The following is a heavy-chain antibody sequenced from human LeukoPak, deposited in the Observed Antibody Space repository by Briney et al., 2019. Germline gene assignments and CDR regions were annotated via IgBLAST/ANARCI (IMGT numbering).Heavy chain of an antibody. CDR2: VNPYSGGT. Sequence: ASVKVSCKASGYSFTGYYMHWVRQAPGQGLEWMGWVNPYSGGTNYAQKFQGRVTMTRDTSISTAYMELSRLRSDDTAVYYCVRDRTKYCSSTSCPLDYWGQGTLVTVSS. CDR3: VRDRTKYCSSTSCPLDY. V-gene: IGHV1-2*02. CDR1: GYSFTGYY. D-gene: IGHD2-2*01. J-gene: IGHJ4*02.